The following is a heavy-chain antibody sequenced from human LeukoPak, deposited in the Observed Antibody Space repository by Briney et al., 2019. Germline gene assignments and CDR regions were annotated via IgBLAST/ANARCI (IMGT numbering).Heavy chain of an antibody. D-gene: IGHD4-17*01. Sequence: SETLSLTCSVSGGSIRNYYWNWVRQPAGMGLEWLGRIYSSGTTNYNPSLKSRVTVSVDTSKNQFSLKLSSVTAADTAVYYCARRGGPSIGDLDYWGQGTLVTVSS. CDR3: ARRGGPSIGDLDY. V-gene: IGHV4-4*07. J-gene: IGHJ4*02. CDR2: IYSSGTT. CDR1: GGSIRNYY.